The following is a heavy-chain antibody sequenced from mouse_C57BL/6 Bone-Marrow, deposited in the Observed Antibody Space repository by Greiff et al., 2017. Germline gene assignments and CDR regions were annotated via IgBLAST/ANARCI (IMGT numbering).Heavy chain of an antibody. D-gene: IGHD1-1*01. Sequence: VQRVESGPELVKPGASVKISCKASGYAFSSSWMNWVKQRPGKGLEWIGRIYPGDGDTNYNGKFKGKATLTADKSSSTAYMQLSSLTSEDSAVYFCASFITTVPYWGQGTLVTVSA. CDR2: IYPGDGDT. V-gene: IGHV1-82*01. CDR3: ASFITTVPY. J-gene: IGHJ3*01. CDR1: GYAFSSSW.